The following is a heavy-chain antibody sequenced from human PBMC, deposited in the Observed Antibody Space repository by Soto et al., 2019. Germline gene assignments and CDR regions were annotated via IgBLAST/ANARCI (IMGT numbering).Heavy chain of an antibody. CDR2: ISAYNGNT. CDR3: ARDNYGSGSYYNGSIDY. V-gene: IGHV1-18*01. CDR1: GYTFTCYG. Sequence: GASVKVSCKASGYTFTCYGISWVRQAPGQGLEWMGWISAYNGNTNYAQKLQGRVTMTTDTSTSTAYMELRSLRSDDTAVYYCARDNYGSGSYYNGSIDYWGQGTLVTVSS. D-gene: IGHD3-10*01. J-gene: IGHJ4*02.